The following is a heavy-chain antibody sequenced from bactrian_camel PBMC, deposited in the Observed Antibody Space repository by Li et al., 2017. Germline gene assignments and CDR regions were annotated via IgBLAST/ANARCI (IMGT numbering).Heavy chain of an antibody. Sequence: QLVESGGGSVQPGGSLRLSCAAAGYTGSYFCMGWVRQAPGKEREGVAAISPGSGRRYYGDSVKGRFTVSRDNANSTINLMMNSLKPEDTAMYYCAADWAPTDWTTCMGWVAGSGYWGPGTQVTVS. CDR3: AADWAPTDWTTCMGWVAGSGY. V-gene: IGHV3S40*01. CDR1: GYTGSYFC. D-gene: IGHD5*01. J-gene: IGHJ6*01. CDR2: ISPGSGRR.